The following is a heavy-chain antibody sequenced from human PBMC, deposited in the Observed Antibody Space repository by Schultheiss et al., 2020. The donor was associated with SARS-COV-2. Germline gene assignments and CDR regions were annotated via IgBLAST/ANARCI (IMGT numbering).Heavy chain of an antibody. J-gene: IGHJ4*02. CDR3: ARYQYCSGGSCYVLNKLNKTPNFDY. CDR2: IYYSGST. Sequence: SQTLSLTCTVSGGSISSYYWSWIRQPPGKGLEWIGYIYYSGSTYYNPSLKSRVTISVDTSKNQFSLNLSSVTAADTAVYYCARYQYCSGGSCYVLNKLNKTPNFDYWGQGTLVTVSS. D-gene: IGHD2-15*01. CDR1: GGSISSYY. V-gene: IGHV4-59*12.